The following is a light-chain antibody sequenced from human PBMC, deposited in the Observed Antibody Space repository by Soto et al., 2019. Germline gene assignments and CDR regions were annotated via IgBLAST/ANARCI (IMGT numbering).Light chain of an antibody. CDR3: SSYTTINTVV. Sequence: QPVLTQPASVSGSPGQSITISCTGTSSDIGGYNYVSWYQQYPGKAPKLMIYEVANRPSGVSNRFSGSKSGYTASLTISGLQAEDEAEYYCSSYTTINTVVFGGGTKLTVL. J-gene: IGLJ2*01. V-gene: IGLV2-14*01. CDR2: EVA. CDR1: SSDIGGYNY.